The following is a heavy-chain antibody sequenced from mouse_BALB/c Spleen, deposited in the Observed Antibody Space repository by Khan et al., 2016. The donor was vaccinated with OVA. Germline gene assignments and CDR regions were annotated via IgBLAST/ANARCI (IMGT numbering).Heavy chain of an antibody. CDR3: AGRNYFGYTFAY. CDR1: GYSFTDYY. V-gene: IGHV1-77*01. CDR2: IFPGSGAT. D-gene: IGHD1-2*01. J-gene: IGHJ3*01. Sequence: QVQLQQSGAELARPWASLTLSCKASGYSFTDYYIKWVKQRTGQGLEWIVEIFPGSGATYYNERFKGLATLTADKSSSTAYMQLSSLTAEASADYCCAGRNYFGYTFAYWGQGTLVTVSA.